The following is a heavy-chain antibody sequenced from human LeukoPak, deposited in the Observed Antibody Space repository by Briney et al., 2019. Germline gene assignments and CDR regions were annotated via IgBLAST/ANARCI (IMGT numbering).Heavy chain of an antibody. D-gene: IGHD6-13*01. V-gene: IGHV1-69*04. CDR2: IIPILGIA. CDR1: GGTFSSYA. Sequence: VASVKVSCKASGGTFSSYAISWVRQAPGQGLEWMGRIIPILGIANYAQKFQGRVTITADKSTSTAYMELSSLRSEDTAVYYCARVKDSSSWHYFDFWGQGTLVTVSS. CDR3: ARVKDSSSWHYFDF. J-gene: IGHJ4*02.